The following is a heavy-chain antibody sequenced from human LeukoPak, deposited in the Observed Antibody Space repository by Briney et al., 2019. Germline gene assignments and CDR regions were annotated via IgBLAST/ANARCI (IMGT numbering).Heavy chain of an antibody. D-gene: IGHD5-18*01. CDR3: TRGPIQLWLYHGMDV. J-gene: IGHJ6*02. CDR1: GFTFGDHA. Sequence: PGRSLRLSCTVSGFTFGDHAMSWVRQAPGKGLEWVGFIRSKTYGGTTEYAASVKGRFIISRDDSTSIAYLQMNSLKTEDTAVYYYTRGPIQLWLYHGMDVWGQGTTVTVSS. V-gene: IGHV3-49*04. CDR2: IRSKTYGGTT.